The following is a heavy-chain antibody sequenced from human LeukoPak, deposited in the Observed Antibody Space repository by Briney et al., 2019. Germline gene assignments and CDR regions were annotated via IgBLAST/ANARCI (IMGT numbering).Heavy chain of an antibody. D-gene: IGHD3-9*01. J-gene: IGHJ3*02. CDR1: GGSISSYY. V-gene: IGHV4-59*01. CDR2: LSKSGNT. CDR3: AKARYVNSFYAFDI. Sequence: SETLSLTCTVSGGSISSYYWSWIRLPPGKGLEWIGYLSKSGNTNYSPSLKSRVTIFGDTSKNQFFLKLSSVTAADTAVYYCAKARYVNSFYAFDIWGQGTLVTVSS.